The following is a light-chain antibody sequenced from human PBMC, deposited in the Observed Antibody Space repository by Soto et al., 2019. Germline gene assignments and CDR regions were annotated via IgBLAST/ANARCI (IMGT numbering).Light chain of an antibody. J-gene: IGKJ5*01. V-gene: IGKV1-5*03. Sequence: DIQMTQSPSTLSGSVGYRVTITCRASQTISSWLAWYQQKPGKAPKLLIYKASTLKSGVPSRFSGSGSGTDFTLSITSLQFEDFATYYCQQTHSVPLTFGQGTRLEIK. CDR1: QTISSW. CDR3: QQTHSVPLT. CDR2: KAS.